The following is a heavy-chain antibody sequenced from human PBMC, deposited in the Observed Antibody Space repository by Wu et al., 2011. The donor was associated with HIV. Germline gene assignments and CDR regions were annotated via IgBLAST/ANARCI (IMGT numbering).Heavy chain of an antibody. CDR1: GYSFTGYY. Sequence: QVQLVQSGAEVKRPGASVKVSCKASGYSFTGYYIQWVRRAPGQGLEWMGWINPNSGDTKYAQKFQGRVTMTRDTSINTAYMDLRSLRSDDTAVYYCARDPRKWLRLGDYYYGMDVWGQGTTVTVSS. D-gene: IGHD5-12*01. J-gene: IGHJ6*02. CDR3: ARDPRKWLRLGDYYYGMDV. CDR2: INPNSGDT. V-gene: IGHV1-2*02.